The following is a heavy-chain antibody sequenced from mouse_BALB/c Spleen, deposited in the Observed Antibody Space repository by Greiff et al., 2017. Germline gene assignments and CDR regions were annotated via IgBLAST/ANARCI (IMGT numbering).Heavy chain of an antibody. D-gene: IGHD1-1*01. CDR3: ARDRGPHYYGSPV. V-gene: IGHV2-9*02. Sequence: VQRVESGPGLVAPSQSLSITCTVSGFSLTSYGVHWVRQPPGKGLEWLGVIWAGGSTNYNSALMSRLSISKDNSKSQVFLKMNSLQTDDTAMYYCARDRGPHYYGSPVWGAGTTVTVSS. J-gene: IGHJ1*01. CDR2: IWAGGST. CDR1: GFSLTSYG.